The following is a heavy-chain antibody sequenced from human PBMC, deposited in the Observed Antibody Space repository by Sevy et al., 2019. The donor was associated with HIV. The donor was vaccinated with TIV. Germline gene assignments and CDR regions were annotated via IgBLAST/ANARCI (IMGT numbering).Heavy chain of an antibody. CDR1: GGSITSLY. Sequence: SETLSLTCTVSGGSITSLYWNWIRQPPGKGLEWIANIYYNGHINYNPSLKSRVTLSLDTSKNQFSRRLSSVTAADTARYYCAGGNAWGRGYSWGQGTLVTVSS. CDR2: IYYNGHI. CDR3: AGGNAWGRGYS. D-gene: IGHD1-26*01. V-gene: IGHV4-59*08. J-gene: IGHJ4*02.